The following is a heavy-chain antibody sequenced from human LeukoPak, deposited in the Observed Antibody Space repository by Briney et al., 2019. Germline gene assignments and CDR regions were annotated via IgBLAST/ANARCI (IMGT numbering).Heavy chain of an antibody. CDR1: GFTFSSYS. Sequence: GGSLRLSCAASGFTFSSYSMNWVRQAPGKGLEWVSSISSSSSYIYYANSVKGRFTISRDNAKNSLYLQMNSLRAEDTAVYYCARVRSSGYVDYWGQGTLVTVSS. CDR2: ISSSSSYI. D-gene: IGHD6-19*01. J-gene: IGHJ4*02. CDR3: ARVRSSGYVDY. V-gene: IGHV3-21*01.